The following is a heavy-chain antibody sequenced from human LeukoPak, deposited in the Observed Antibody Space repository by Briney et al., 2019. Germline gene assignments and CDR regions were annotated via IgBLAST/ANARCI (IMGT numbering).Heavy chain of an antibody. V-gene: IGHV4-39*01. D-gene: IGHD5-24*01. J-gene: IGHJ4*02. CDR1: GGSISSSSYY. CDR3: ARLSARWLHFDY. Sequence: PSETLSLTCTVSGGSISSSSYYWGWIRQPPGKGLEWIGSIYYSGSTYHNPSLKSRVTISVDTSKTQFSLKLSSVTAADTAVYYCARLSARWLHFDYWGQGTLVTVSS. CDR2: IYYSGST.